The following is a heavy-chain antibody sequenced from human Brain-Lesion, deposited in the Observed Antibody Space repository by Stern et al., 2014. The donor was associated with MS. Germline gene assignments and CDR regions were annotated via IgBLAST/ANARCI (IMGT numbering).Heavy chain of an antibody. D-gene: IGHD5-24*01. CDR3: ARGHIPYAYNYLFDY. CDR1: GFTFSSYG. CDR2: GWYDGSTA. Sequence: VQLVESGGGVVQPGTSLRLSCAASGFTFSSYGMHWVRQAPGKGLELVALGWYDGSTAYYTNSVKGRFTISRDNSKNTLSLQMNSLTAEDTAVYYCARGHIPYAYNYLFDYWGQGTLVTVSS. J-gene: IGHJ4*02. V-gene: IGHV3-33*01.